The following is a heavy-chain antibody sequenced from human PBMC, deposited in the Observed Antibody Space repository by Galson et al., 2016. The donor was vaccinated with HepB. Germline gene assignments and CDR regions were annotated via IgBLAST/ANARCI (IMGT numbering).Heavy chain of an antibody. CDR1: GASITSTNW. CDR3: AREQSRINVLLGVTAVRPYFLDY. CDR2: ISHRGSF. Sequence: SETLSLTCAVSGASITSTNWWSWVRQSPGKGLEWIGDISHRGSFHYNPSLQSRLTMSLDKTKNHFSLNLTSVTAADTAVYYRAREQSRINVLLGVTAVRPYFLDYWGQGTLVTVAS. J-gene: IGHJ4*02. D-gene: IGHD3-10*01. V-gene: IGHV4-4*02.